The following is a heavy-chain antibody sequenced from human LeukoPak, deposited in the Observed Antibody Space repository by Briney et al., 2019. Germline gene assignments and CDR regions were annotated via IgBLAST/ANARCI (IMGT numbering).Heavy chain of an antibody. J-gene: IGHJ4*02. CDR3: ARIETYSSGWYDAFFDY. Sequence: PSETLSLTCAVSGGSISSNSYYWGWIRQPPGKGLEWIGSIYYSGSTYYNPSLKSRVTISVDTSKNQFSLKLSSVTAADTAVYYCARIETYSSGWYDAFFDYWGQGTLVTVSS. D-gene: IGHD6-19*01. V-gene: IGHV4-39*01. CDR2: IYYSGST. CDR1: GGSISSNSYY.